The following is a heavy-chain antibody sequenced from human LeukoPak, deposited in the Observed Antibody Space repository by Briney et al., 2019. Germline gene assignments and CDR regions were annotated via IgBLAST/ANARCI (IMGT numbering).Heavy chain of an antibody. CDR2: IYTSGST. V-gene: IGHV4-4*07. CDR1: GGSISSYY. CDR3: ARDTGYCSGGSCYFVDWFDP. D-gene: IGHD2-15*01. J-gene: IGHJ5*02. Sequence: SETLSLTCTVSGGSISSYYWSWTRQPAGKGLEWIGRIYTSGSTNYNPSLKSRVTMSVDTSKNQFSLKLSSVTAADTAVYYCARDTGYCSGGSCYFVDWFDPWGQGTLVIVSS.